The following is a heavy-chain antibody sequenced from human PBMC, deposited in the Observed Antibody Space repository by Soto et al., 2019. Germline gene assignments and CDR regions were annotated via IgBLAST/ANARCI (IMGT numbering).Heavy chain of an antibody. D-gene: IGHD5-18*01. V-gene: IGHV4-30-4*08. CDR3: ARGRGYSYGLDP. CDR2: IFYSGPT. Sequence: SETLSLTCTVSGDSITSGVHYWSWIRQLPGKGLEWIGYIFYSGPTYYNPSLKSRVAISLDTSKNQFSLKLNFVTAAGTAVYYCARGRGYSYGLDPWGQGSLVTVSS. CDR1: GDSITSGVHY. J-gene: IGHJ5*02.